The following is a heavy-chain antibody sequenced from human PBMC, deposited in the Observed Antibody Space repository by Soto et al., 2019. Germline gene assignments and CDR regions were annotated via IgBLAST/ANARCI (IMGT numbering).Heavy chain of an antibody. CDR3: ARDRYYYDSSGNTDY. J-gene: IGHJ4*02. CDR1: GFTFSSYA. V-gene: IGHV3-30-3*01. Sequence: QVQLVESGGGVVQPGRSLRLSCAASGFTFSSYAMHWVRQAPGKGLEWVAVISYDGSNKYYADSVKGRFTISRDNSKNVLYLQMNSLRAEDTAVYYCARDRYYYDSSGNTDYWGQGTLVTVSS. CDR2: ISYDGSNK. D-gene: IGHD3-22*01.